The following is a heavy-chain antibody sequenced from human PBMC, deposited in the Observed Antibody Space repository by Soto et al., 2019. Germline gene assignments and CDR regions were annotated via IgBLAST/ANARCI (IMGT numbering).Heavy chain of an antibody. V-gene: IGHV1-18*01. CDR3: ARQGSMPYYYYGLDV. Sequence: QVQLVQSGPEVRKPGASVKVSCEASGYTFTTSGISWVRQVPGQGLEWMGWISTYNGDTNSAQNFQGRFLMTADTSTGTAYKELMRLQSDDTAVYYWARQGSMPYYYYGLDVWGQGTTVTVSS. CDR2: ISTYNGDT. J-gene: IGHJ6*02. CDR1: GYTFTTSG. D-gene: IGHD1-26*01.